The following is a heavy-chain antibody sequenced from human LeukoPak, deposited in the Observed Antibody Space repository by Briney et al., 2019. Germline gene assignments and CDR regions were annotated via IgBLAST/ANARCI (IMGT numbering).Heavy chain of an antibody. Sequence: SVKVSCKASGGTFSSYAISWVRRAPGQGLEWMGRIIPIFGTANYAQKFQGRVTITTDESTSTAYMELSSLRSEDTAVYYCARVGDFWSGYYGADWGQGTLVTVSS. CDR3: ARVGDFWSGYYGAD. J-gene: IGHJ4*02. D-gene: IGHD3-3*01. CDR1: GGTFSSYA. CDR2: IIPIFGTA. V-gene: IGHV1-69*05.